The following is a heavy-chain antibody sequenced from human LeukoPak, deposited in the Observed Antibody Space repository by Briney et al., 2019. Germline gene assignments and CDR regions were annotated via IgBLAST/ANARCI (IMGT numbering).Heavy chain of an antibody. J-gene: IGHJ4*02. Sequence: GRSLRLSCAASGFTFSNYGMHWVRQAPGKGLEWVAVIWYDGSNKYYADSVKGRFTISRDNSKNTLYLQMNSLRAEDTAVYYCARGSLGTIAVAGTLDYWGQGILVTASS. D-gene: IGHD6-19*01. CDR1: GFTFSNYG. V-gene: IGHV3-33*01. CDR2: IWYDGSNK. CDR3: ARGSLGTIAVAGTLDY.